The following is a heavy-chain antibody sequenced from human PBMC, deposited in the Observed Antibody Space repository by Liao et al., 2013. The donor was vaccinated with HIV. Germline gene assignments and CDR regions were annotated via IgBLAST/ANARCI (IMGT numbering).Heavy chain of an antibody. D-gene: IGHD3-16*01. CDR3: ARGSRLRLGLVDY. CDR2: IYYSGST. Sequence: QVQLQESGPGLVKPSETLSLTCTVSGGSISSSSYYWGWIRQPPGKGLEWIGSIYYSGSTYYNPSLKSRLTISIDTSKNQFSLKLSSVTAADTAVYYCARGSRLRLGLVDYWAREPWSPSPQ. J-gene: IGHJ4*02. V-gene: IGHV4-39*07. CDR1: GGSISSSSYY.